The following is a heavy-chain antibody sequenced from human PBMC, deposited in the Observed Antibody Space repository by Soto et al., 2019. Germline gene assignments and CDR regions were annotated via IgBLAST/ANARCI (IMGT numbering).Heavy chain of an antibody. CDR3: AKVVCSGGSSFPDTSYYNYGMGV. D-gene: IGHD2-15*01. V-gene: IGHV1-46*01. Sequence: ASVKVSCKASGYTFTSYYMHWVRQAPGQGLEWMGIINPSGGSTSYAQKFQGRVTMTRDTSTSTVYMELSSLRSEDTAVYYCAKVVCSGGSSFPDTSYYNYGMGVWGQGTTVTVSS. J-gene: IGHJ6*02. CDR2: INPSGGST. CDR1: GYTFTSYY.